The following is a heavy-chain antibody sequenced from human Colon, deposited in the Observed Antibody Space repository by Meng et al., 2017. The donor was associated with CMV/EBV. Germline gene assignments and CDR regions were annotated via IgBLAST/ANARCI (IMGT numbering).Heavy chain of an antibody. CDR3: ATLPPGY. V-gene: IGHV3-74*01. CDR1: GFPFSSHW. Sequence: EVQVVASGVGLVQRGGSLRLSCAVSGFPFSSHWLDWVRQVPGKGLVWVSRIRSDGTITYYADSVKGRFTISRDNAKDTVYLQMNSLTDEDTAAYYCATLPPGYWGQGTLVTVSS. D-gene: IGHD2-21*02. J-gene: IGHJ4*02. CDR2: IRSDGTIT.